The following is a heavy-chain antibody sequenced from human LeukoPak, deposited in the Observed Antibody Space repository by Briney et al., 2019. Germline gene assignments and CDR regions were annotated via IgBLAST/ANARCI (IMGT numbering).Heavy chain of an antibody. Sequence: PSETLSLTCTVSGGSISGHYWSWIRQSPGKGLEWIGYIDPTGLTSYNPSLNSRVTIPEDTSKNQFSLKVRSVTTADTAVYFCARQTPYSGNHYFDYWGQGTLVTVSS. CDR2: IDPTGLT. CDR1: GGSISGHY. V-gene: IGHV4-4*09. D-gene: IGHD1-26*01. CDR3: ARQTPYSGNHYFDY. J-gene: IGHJ4*02.